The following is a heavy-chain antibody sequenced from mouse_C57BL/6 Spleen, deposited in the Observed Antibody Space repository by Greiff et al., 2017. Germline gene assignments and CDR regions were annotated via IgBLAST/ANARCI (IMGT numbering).Heavy chain of an antibody. CDR1: GFTFSSYT. D-gene: IGHD4-1*01. V-gene: IGHV5-9*01. CDR2: ISGGGGNT. CDR3: ARHVWDPSWYFDV. Sequence: EVKLMESGGGLVKPGGSLKLSCAASGFTFSSYTMSWVRQTPEKRLEWVATISGGGGNTYYPDSVKGRFTISRDNAKNTLYLQMSSLRSEDTALYYCARHVWDPSWYFDVWGTGTTVTVSS. J-gene: IGHJ1*03.